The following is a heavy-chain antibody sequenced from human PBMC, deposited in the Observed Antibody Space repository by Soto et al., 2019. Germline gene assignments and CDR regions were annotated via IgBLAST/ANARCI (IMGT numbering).Heavy chain of an antibody. V-gene: IGHV3-74*01. J-gene: IGHJ6*02. CDR1: GFTFSTYW. CDR3: ARGLKNYYGMDV. Sequence: EVQLVESGGGLVQPGGSLRLSCAASGFTFSTYWMHWVRQIPGKGLEWVSRVKSDGSSYYADPVKGRFTISRDNAWNTVYLQMNRLRAEDTALYDCARGLKNYYGMDVWGQGTTVTVSS. CDR2: VKSDGSS.